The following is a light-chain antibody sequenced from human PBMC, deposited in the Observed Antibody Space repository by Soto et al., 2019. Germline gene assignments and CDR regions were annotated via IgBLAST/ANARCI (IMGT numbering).Light chain of an antibody. CDR2: EDN. CDR1: SGSIASNY. Sequence: NFMLPQPHSVSESPGKTVTISCTGSSGSIASNYVQWYQQRPGSAPTTVIYEDNQRPSGVPNRFSGSIDSSSNSASLTISGLKTEDEADYCCQSYDSSNVVFGGGTKVTVL. J-gene: IGLJ2*01. CDR3: QSYDSSNVV. V-gene: IGLV6-57*02.